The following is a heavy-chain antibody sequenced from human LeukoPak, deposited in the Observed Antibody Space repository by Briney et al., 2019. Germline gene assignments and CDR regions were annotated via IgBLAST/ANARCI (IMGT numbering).Heavy chain of an antibody. CDR2: IKEDGSAK. CDR1: GLTFSNYW. CDR3: ARDYWRSIDH. V-gene: IGHV3-7*01. D-gene: IGHD1-1*01. Sequence: GSLRLSCVVSGLTFSNYWMIWVRQAPGKGLESVAIIKEDGSAKYYLDSVKGRFTISRGNAKNSLYLEVNSLRAEDTAVYYCARDYWRSIDHWGQGTLVTVSS. J-gene: IGHJ4*02.